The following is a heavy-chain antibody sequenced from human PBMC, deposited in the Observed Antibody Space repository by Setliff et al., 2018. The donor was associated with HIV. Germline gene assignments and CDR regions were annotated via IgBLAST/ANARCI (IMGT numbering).Heavy chain of an antibody. CDR1: GGSISSGTYY. Sequence: TLSLTCPVSGGSISSGTYYWSWIRQHPGKGLEWIGYIYYSGSTYYNPSLKSRVTISVDTSRNQFSLKLSSVTAADTAVYYCARDRSDYYNLPGYFDHWGQGTPVTVSS. J-gene: IGHJ4*02. D-gene: IGHD3-3*01. CDR2: IYYSGST. CDR3: ARDRSDYYNLPGYFDH. V-gene: IGHV4-31*03.